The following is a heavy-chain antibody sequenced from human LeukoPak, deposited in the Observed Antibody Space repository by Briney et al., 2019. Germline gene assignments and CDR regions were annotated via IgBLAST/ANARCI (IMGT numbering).Heavy chain of an antibody. D-gene: IGHD1-26*01. Sequence: GGSLRLSRAASGFTFSSYAMHWVRQAPGKGLEYVSAISSNGGSTYYANSVKGRFTISRDNSKNTLYLQMGSLRAEDMAVYYCASGDVGAPFDYWGQGTLVTVSS. CDR1: GFTFSSYA. J-gene: IGHJ4*02. CDR2: ISSNGGST. CDR3: ASGDVGAPFDY. V-gene: IGHV3-64*01.